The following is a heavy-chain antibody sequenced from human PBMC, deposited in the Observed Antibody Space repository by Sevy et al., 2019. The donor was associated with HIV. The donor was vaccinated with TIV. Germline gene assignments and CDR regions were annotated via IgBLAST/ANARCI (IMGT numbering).Heavy chain of an antibody. CDR3: ARGDYDYVWGSYPGY. D-gene: IGHD3-16*02. V-gene: IGHV3-7*03. CDR1: GFTFRSYW. Sequence: GGSLRLSCTASGFTFRSYWMSWVRQAPGKGLEWVANIKQDGSEKYYVDSVKGRFTISRDNAKNSLYLQMNSLRAEDTAVYYCARGDYDYVWGSYPGYWGQGTLVTVSS. J-gene: IGHJ4*02. CDR2: IKQDGSEK.